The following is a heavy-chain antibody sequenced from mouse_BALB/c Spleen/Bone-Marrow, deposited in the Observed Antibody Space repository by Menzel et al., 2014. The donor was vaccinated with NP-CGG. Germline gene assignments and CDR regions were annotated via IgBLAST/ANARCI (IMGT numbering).Heavy chain of an antibody. V-gene: IGHV4-1*02. CDR2: INPESSTI. CDR1: GFDFRRYW. D-gene: IGHD2-3*01. J-gene: IGHJ2*01. CDR3: ARLGYYGYFVD. Sequence: DVKLVESGGGLVQPGGSLKLSCAASGFDFRRYWMSWVRQAPGKGLGWIGEINPESSTINYTPSLKDKFIISRDNTKNTLYLQMSKMRSEDTALYYCARLGYYGYFVDWGQGTTLTVSS.